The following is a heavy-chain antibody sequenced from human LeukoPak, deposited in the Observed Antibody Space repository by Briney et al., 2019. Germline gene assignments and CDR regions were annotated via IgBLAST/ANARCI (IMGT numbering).Heavy chain of an antibody. CDR2: IGTAGDT. CDR3: ARETPDDAFDI. J-gene: IGHJ3*02. Sequence: PGGPLRLSCAASGFTFSSYDMHWVRQATGKGLEWVSAIGTAGDTYYPGSVKGRFTISRENAKNSLYLQMNSLRAGDAAVYYCARETPDDAFDIWGPGTMVTVSS. V-gene: IGHV3-13*01. CDR1: GFTFSSYD.